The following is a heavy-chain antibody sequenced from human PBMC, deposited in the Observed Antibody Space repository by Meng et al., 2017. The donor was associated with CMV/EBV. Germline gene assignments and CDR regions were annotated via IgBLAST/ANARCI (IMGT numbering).Heavy chain of an antibody. D-gene: IGHD3-10*02. J-gene: IGHJ5*02. CDR2: INHSGST. Sequence: GSLRLSCAVYGGSFGGYYWSWIRQPPGKGLEWIGEINHSGSTNYNPSLKSRVTISVDTSKNQFSLKLSSVTAADTAVYYCARGITTLGWFDPWGQGTLVTVSS. CDR3: ARGITTLGWFDP. V-gene: IGHV4-34*01. CDR1: GGSFGGYY.